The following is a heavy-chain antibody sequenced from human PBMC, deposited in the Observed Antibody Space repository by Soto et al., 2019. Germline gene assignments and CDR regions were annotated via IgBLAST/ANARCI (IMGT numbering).Heavy chain of an antibody. J-gene: IGHJ5*02. D-gene: IGHD3-3*01. CDR1: GGTFSSYA. CDR2: IIPIFGTA. V-gene: IGHV1-69*13. CDR3: ARGYYDFWSGYYEGNWFDP. Sequence: ASVKVSCKASGGTFSSYAISWVRQAPGQGLEWMGGIIPIFGTANYAQKFQGRVTITADESTSTAYMELSSLRSEDTAVYYCARGYYDFWSGYYEGNWFDPWGQGTLVTVSS.